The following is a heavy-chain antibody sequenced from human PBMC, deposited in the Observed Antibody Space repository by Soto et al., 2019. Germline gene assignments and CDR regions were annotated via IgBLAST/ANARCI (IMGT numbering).Heavy chain of an antibody. D-gene: IGHD3-22*01. CDR3: ARDDYDSSGYLHAFDI. Sequence: AASVKVSCKASGYTFTSYYMHWVRQAPGQGLEWMGIINPSGGSTSYAQKFQGRVTMTRDTSTSTVYMELSSLRSEDTAVYYCARDDYDSSGYLHAFDIWGQGTMVTVSS. CDR1: GYTFTSYY. CDR2: INPSGGST. J-gene: IGHJ3*02. V-gene: IGHV1-46*01.